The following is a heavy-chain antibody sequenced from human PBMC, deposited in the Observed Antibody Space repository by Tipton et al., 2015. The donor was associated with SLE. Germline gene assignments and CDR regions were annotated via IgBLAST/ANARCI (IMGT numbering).Heavy chain of an antibody. J-gene: IGHJ3*02. D-gene: IGHD5-24*01. Sequence: LRLSCTVSGFSFSSYYWSWIRQPPGKGLEWIGYVYYSGSTNYNPSLRGRITTSVDTSKNQFSLKLTSGTAADTAVYYCARHRWRWNDAFDIWGQGTMVTVSS. CDR2: VYYSGST. CDR3: ARHRWRWNDAFDI. V-gene: IGHV4-59*08. CDR1: GFSFSSYY.